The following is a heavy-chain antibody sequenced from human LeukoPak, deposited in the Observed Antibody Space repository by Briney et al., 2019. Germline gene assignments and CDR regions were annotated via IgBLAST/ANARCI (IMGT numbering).Heavy chain of an antibody. Sequence: SETLSLTCTVSGGSISSYYWSWIRQPPGKGLEWIGYIYYSGSTNYNPSLKSRVTISVDTSKNQFSLKLSSVTAADTAVYYCARGWELLVDYWGQGTLVTVSS. V-gene: IGHV4-59*01. CDR2: IYYSGST. J-gene: IGHJ4*02. D-gene: IGHD1-26*01. CDR1: GGSISSYY. CDR3: ARGWELLVDY.